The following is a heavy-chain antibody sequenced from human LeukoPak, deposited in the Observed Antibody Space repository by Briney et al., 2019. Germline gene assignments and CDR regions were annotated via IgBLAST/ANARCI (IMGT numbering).Heavy chain of an antibody. V-gene: IGHV1-69*13. D-gene: IGHD3-3*01. CDR2: IIPIFGTA. CDR3: ARVLRGYDFWSGYYQGNYYYYMDV. Sequence: SVKVSCKASGGTFSSYAISWVRQPPGQGLEWMGGIIPIFGTANYAQKFQGRVTITADESTSTAYMELSSLRSEDTAVYYCARVLRGYDFWSGYYQGNYYYYMDVWGKGTTVTVSS. CDR1: GGTFSSYA. J-gene: IGHJ6*03.